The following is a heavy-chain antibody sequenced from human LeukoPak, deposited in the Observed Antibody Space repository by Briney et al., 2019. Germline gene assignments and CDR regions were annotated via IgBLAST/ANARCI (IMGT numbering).Heavy chain of an antibody. CDR3: AKGDSSSWYRGAFDI. CDR2: ISGSGGST. Sequence: PGGSLRLSCAASGFTFSSYAMSWVRQAPGKGLEWVSAISGSGGSTYYADSVKGRFTISRDNSKNTLYLRMNSLRAEDTAVYYCAKGDSSSWYRGAFDIWGQGTMVTVSS. J-gene: IGHJ3*02. CDR1: GFTFSSYA. V-gene: IGHV3-23*01. D-gene: IGHD6-13*01.